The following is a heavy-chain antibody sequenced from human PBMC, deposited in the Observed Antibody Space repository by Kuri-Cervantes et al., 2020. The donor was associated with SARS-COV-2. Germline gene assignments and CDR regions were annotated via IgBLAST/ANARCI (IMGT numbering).Heavy chain of an antibody. J-gene: IGHJ6*02. CDR1: GYTFTTYG. CDR3: AGGFDYGDYPYYYGMDV. CDR2: ISTYNANA. Sequence: ASVKVSCKASGYTFTTYGITWVRQAPGQGLEWMGWISTYNANADYAQKLQGRVTMTTDTSTSIDYMELRSLRSDDTAIYYCAGGFDYGDYPYYYGMDVWGQGTTVTVSS. D-gene: IGHD4-17*01. V-gene: IGHV1-18*04.